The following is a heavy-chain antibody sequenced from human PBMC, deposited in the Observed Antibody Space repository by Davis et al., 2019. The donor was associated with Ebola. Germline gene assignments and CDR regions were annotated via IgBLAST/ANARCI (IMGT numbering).Heavy chain of an antibody. V-gene: IGHV3-74*01. CDR2: IDYDGSST. Sequence: GASLKISCAASGFTLSRHWMHWVRQAPGKGLVWVSRIDYDGSSTSYADSVKGRFTISRDNAKNTLYLHMNSLRAEDTAVYYCARDLNRSGYHYLSYFDYWGQGTLVTVSS. CDR3: ARDLNRSGYHYLSYFDY. D-gene: IGHD3-22*01. CDR1: GFTLSRHW. J-gene: IGHJ4*02.